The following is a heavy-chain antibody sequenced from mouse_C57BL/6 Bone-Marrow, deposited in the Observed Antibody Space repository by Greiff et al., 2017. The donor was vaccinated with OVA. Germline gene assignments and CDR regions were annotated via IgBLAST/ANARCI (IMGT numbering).Heavy chain of an antibody. CDR1: DSEVFPIAY. D-gene: IGHD2-3*01. CDR2: ILPSIGRT. Sequence: VQLQESGSELRSPGSSVKLSCKDFDSEVFPIAYMSWVRQKPGHGFEWIGGILPSIGRTIYGEKFEDKATLDADTLSNTAYLELNSLTSEDSAIYYCARRGLLRYWYFDVWGTGTTVTVSS. J-gene: IGHJ1*03. CDR3: ARRGLLRYWYFDV. V-gene: IGHV15-2*01.